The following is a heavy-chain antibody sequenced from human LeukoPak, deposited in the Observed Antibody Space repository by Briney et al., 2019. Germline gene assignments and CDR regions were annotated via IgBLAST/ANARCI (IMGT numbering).Heavy chain of an antibody. CDR1: GFTFSSYW. V-gene: IGHV3-7*01. D-gene: IGHD3-16*01. CDR2: IKQDGSES. Sequence: GGSLRLSCAASGFTFSSYWMSWVRQAPGKGLEWVANIKQDGSESYYVDSVKGRFTFSRDNAKNSLYLQINSLRAEDTAVYYCARLGEKADFDYWGQGTLVTVSS. CDR3: ARLGEKADFDY. J-gene: IGHJ4*02.